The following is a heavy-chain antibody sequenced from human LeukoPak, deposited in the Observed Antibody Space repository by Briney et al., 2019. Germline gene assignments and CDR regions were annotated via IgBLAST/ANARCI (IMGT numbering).Heavy chain of an antibody. CDR2: IRSKAYGGTT. V-gene: IGHV3-49*03. CDR1: GFTFGDYA. D-gene: IGHD6-13*01. Sequence: PGRSLRLSCTASGFTFGDYAMSWFRQAPGKGLEWVGFIRSKAYGGTTEYAASVKGRFTISRDDSKSIAYLQMNSLKTEDTAVYYCTQGIAAAGSRGYYLDYWGQGTLVTVSS. J-gene: IGHJ4*02. CDR3: TQGIAAAGSRGYYLDY.